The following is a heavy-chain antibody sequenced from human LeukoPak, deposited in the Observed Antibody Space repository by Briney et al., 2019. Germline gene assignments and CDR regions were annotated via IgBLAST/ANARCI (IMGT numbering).Heavy chain of an antibody. CDR1: GGSIRSSYYY. CDR2: IYYSGST. V-gene: IGHV4-31*03. D-gene: IGHD3-3*01. CDR3: AGGPTRLRFLEWLPGPVDY. Sequence: PSETLSLTCTVSGGSIRSSYYYWGWIRQHPGKGLEWIGYIYYSGSTYYNPSLKSRVTISVDTSKNQFSLKLSSVTAADTAVYYCAGGPTRLRFLEWLPGPVDYWGQGTLVTVSS. J-gene: IGHJ4*02.